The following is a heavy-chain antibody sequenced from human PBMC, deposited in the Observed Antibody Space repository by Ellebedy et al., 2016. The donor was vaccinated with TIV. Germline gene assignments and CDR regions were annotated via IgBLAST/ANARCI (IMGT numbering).Heavy chain of an antibody. D-gene: IGHD4-17*01. CDR3: AKDRDDDGDYVFDS. J-gene: IGHJ4*02. Sequence: GGSLRLXXTASGFTFSSYVMSWARQAPGKGLKWVSGISRSGDSTYYADSVKGRFTISRDNPKNTLYLQMNSLRAEVTAVYYCAKDRDDDGDYVFDSWGQGILVTVSS. V-gene: IGHV3-23*01. CDR2: ISRSGDST. CDR1: GFTFSSYV.